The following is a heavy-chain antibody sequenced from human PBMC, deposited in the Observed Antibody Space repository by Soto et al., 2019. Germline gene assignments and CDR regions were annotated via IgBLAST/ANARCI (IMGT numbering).Heavy chain of an antibody. CDR3: ARDRYTGKQLVLRDYYYMDV. D-gene: IGHD6-13*01. CDR2: IIPILGIA. CDR1: GGTFSSYT. J-gene: IGHJ6*03. V-gene: IGHV1-69*04. Sequence: GASVKVSCKASGGTFSSYTISWVRQAPGQGLEWMGRIIPILGIANYAQKFQGRVTITADKSTSTAYVELSSLRSEDTAVYYCARDRYTGKQLVLRDYYYMDVWGKGTTVTVSS.